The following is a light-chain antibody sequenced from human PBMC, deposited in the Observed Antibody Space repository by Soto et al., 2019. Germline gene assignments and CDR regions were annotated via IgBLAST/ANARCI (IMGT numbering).Light chain of an antibody. Sequence: EIVLTQSPATLSLSPGERATLSCRASQSVSTNLAWYQQKPGQAPRLLIYDASTRATGIPARFSGSGSGTEFTLTISSLQSEDFAVYFCQQYNNWPPITFGQGTRLEI. CDR1: QSVSTN. CDR2: DAS. V-gene: IGKV3-15*01. CDR3: QQYNNWPPIT. J-gene: IGKJ5*01.